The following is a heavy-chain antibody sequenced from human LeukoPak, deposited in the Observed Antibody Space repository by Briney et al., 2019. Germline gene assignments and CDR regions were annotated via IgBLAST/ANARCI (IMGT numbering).Heavy chain of an antibody. J-gene: IGHJ4*02. CDR1: VGSITSGDDY. D-gene: IGHD1-14*01. V-gene: IGHV4-30-4*01. CDR2: IYYNGIT. Sequence: NPSQTLSLTCTVSVGSITSGDDYCRWIRQPPGKGLEWNVYIYYNGITYYNPSLKSRVTISVDPSKNQFSLKLSSVPAADTVVYYCARVVAAEPYYFDYWGQGTLVTVSS. CDR3: ARVVAAEPYYFDY.